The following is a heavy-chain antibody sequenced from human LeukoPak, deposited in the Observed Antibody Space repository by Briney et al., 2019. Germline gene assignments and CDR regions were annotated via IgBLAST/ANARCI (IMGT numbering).Heavy chain of an antibody. J-gene: IGHJ5*02. CDR1: GYTFTGYY. V-gene: IGHV1-18*04. CDR2: ISAYSGNT. D-gene: IGHD3-22*01. Sequence: ASVKVSCKASGYTFTGYYMHWVRQAPGQGLEWMGWISAYSGNTNYAQKLQGRVTMTTDTSTSTAYMELRSLRSDDTAVYYCARDSRYYYDSSGFGWFDPWGQGTLVTVSS. CDR3: ARDSRYYYDSSGFGWFDP.